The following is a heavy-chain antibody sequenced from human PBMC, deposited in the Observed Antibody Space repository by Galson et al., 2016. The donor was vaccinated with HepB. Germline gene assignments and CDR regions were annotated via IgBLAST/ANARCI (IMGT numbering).Heavy chain of an antibody. Sequence: SLRLSCAASGFTFSQYGMYWVRQAPGKGLEWVAAINKDGSKLYYEDSVKGRFTISRDNSENTLYLQMGSLRAEDMAVYYCARDTLSSPWDLDYWGQGTLVTVSS. CDR3: ARDTLSSPWDLDY. CDR2: INKDGSKL. D-gene: IGHD2-2*01. CDR1: GFTFSQYG. V-gene: IGHV3-33*07. J-gene: IGHJ4*02.